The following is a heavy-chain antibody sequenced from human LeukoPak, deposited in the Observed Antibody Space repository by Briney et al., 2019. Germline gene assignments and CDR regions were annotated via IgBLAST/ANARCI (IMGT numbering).Heavy chain of an antibody. Sequence: GASVKVSCKASGYIFTNYFLYWVRQAPGQGLEWMGLINPSGGSTRYAQKFQGRVTMTRDTSASTAYMELSSLRSEDMAVYYCAREGAAAGTHDNWFDPWGQGTLVTVSS. V-gene: IGHV1-46*01. J-gene: IGHJ5*02. CDR3: AREGAAAGTHDNWFDP. D-gene: IGHD6-13*01. CDR2: INPSGGST. CDR1: GYIFTNYF.